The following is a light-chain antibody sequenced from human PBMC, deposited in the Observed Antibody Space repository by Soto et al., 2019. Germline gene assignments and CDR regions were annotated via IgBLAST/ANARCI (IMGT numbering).Light chain of an antibody. CDR1: QSASLS. CDR2: GAS. V-gene: IGKV3-15*01. J-gene: IGKJ1*01. Sequence: EIVLTQSPATLSVSLGDSATLSCRAGQSASLSLAWYQMRPGQPPRLLIYGASTRATDIPARFRGTGSGTDFTLTISSLQSEDFAVYFCQQYHIWPSWTFGQGTKVDIK. CDR3: QQYHIWPSWT.